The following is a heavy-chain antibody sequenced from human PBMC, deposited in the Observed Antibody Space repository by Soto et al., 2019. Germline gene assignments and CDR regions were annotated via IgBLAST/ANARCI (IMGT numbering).Heavy chain of an antibody. J-gene: IGHJ5*02. CDR1: GGSISSGGYY. D-gene: IGHD2-2*01. Sequence: QVQLRESGPGLVKPSQTLSLTCTVSGGSISSGGYYWSWIRQHPGKGLEWIGYIYYSGSTYYNPSLKSRVTISVDTSKNQFSLKLSSVTAADTAVYYCARGGYCSSTSCQGRWFDPWGQGTLVTVSS. CDR3: ARGGYCSSTSCQGRWFDP. CDR2: IYYSGST. V-gene: IGHV4-31*03.